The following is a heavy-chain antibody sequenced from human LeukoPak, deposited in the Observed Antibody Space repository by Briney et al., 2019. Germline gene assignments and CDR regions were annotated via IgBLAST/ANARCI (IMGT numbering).Heavy chain of an antibody. J-gene: IGHJ4*02. Sequence: GGSLGLSCAASGFTLSNNAMSWVRQAPGKGPEWVSAISGFTTYYADSVKGRFTISKDISKNTLSLQMNSLRAEDTAVYYCARGGQSSIAARPLNYWGQGTLVTVSS. V-gene: IGHV3-23*01. D-gene: IGHD6-6*01. CDR2: ISGFTT. CDR3: ARGGQSSIAARPLNY. CDR1: GFTLSNNA.